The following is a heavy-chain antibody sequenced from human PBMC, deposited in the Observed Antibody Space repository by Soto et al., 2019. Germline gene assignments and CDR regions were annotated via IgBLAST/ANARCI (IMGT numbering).Heavy chain of an antibody. CDR2: MNPNSGDT. CDR1: GYTFTNYD. Sequence: ASVKVSCKASGYTFTNYDITWVRQATGQGLEWMGWMNPNSGDTGYAQKFQGRVTMTRNTSISTAYMELSSLRSEDTAAYYCARGLTGTTSYWGQGTLVTVSS. CDR3: ARGLTGTTSY. D-gene: IGHD1-7*01. J-gene: IGHJ4*02. V-gene: IGHV1-8*01.